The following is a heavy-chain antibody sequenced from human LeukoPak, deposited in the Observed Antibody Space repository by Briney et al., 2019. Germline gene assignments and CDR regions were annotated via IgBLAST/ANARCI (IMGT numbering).Heavy chain of an antibody. CDR3: ARDKDGYKLATFDY. Sequence: GGSLRLSCAASGFTFSSYSMNWVRQAPGKGLEWVSSISSSSSYIYYADSVKGRFTISRDNAKNSLYLQMNSLGAEDTAVYYCARDKDGYKLATFDYWGQGTLVTVSS. J-gene: IGHJ4*02. D-gene: IGHD5-24*01. CDR1: GFTFSSYS. CDR2: ISSSSSYI. V-gene: IGHV3-21*01.